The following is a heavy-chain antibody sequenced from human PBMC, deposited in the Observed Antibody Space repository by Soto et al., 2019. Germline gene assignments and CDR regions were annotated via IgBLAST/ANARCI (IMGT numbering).Heavy chain of an antibody. D-gene: IGHD3-3*01. J-gene: IGHJ6*02. CDR3: ARYTYYDFWSGYNYYYYGMDV. Sequence: KPSETLSLTCTVSGGSISSYYWSWIRQPPGKGLEWIGYIYYSGSTNYNPSLKSRVTISVDTSKSQFSLKLSSVTAADTAVYYCARYTYYDFWSGYNYYYYGMDVWGQGTTVTVSS. CDR2: IYYSGST. V-gene: IGHV4-59*01. CDR1: GGSISSYY.